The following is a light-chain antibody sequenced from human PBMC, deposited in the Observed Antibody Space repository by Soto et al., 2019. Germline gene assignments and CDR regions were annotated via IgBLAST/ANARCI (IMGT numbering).Light chain of an antibody. CDR2: GAS. CDR1: QIVTSSQ. V-gene: IGKV3-20*01. CDR3: QQQGRSWIT. J-gene: IGKJ5*01. Sequence: EIVLTHSPGTLCLSPGEGVTLSCRAGQIVTSSQLAWYQQKPGQAPRIXGFGASSRVLGIPDRFSGSGSGTEFTLTISRLEPEDFEVYYCQQQGRSWITFGQGTRLEIK.